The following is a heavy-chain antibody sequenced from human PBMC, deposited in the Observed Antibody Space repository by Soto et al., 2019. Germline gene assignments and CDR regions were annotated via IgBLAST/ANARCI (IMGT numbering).Heavy chain of an antibody. CDR1: GGSISSYY. CDR3: ARDPYGDYVDY. Sequence: SETLSLTCTVSGGSISSYYWSWIRQPPGKGLEWIGYIYYSGSTNYNPSLKSRVTISVDTSKNQFSLKLSSVTAADTAVYYCARDPYGDYVDYWGQGTLVTVSS. V-gene: IGHV4-59*01. J-gene: IGHJ4*02. D-gene: IGHD4-17*01. CDR2: IYYSGST.